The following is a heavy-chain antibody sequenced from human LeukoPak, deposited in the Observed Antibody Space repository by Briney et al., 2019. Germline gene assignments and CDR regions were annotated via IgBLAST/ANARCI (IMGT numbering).Heavy chain of an antibody. CDR3: ARGLYFDY. CDR2: INHSGST. Sequence: PSETLSLTCTVSGGSISSSSYYWSWIRQPPGKGLEWIGEINHSGSTNYNPSLKSRVTISVDTSKNQFSLKLSSVTAADTAVYYCARGLYFDYWGQGTLVTVSS. V-gene: IGHV4-39*07. J-gene: IGHJ4*02. CDR1: GGSISSSSYY.